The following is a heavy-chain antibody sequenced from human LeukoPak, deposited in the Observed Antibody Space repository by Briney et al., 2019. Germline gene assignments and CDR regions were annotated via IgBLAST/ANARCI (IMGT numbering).Heavy chain of an antibody. D-gene: IGHD5-18*01. V-gene: IGHV4-4*07. J-gene: IGHJ5*02. CDR2: IYTSGST. CDR1: GGSISSYY. CDR3: ARGGRGYSYDLTNWFDP. Sequence: SETLSLTCTVSGGSISSYYWSWIRQPAGKGLEWIGRIYTSGSTNYNPSLKSRVTMSVDTSKNQFSLKLSSVTAADTAVYYCARGGRGYSYDLTNWFDPWGQGTLVTVSS.